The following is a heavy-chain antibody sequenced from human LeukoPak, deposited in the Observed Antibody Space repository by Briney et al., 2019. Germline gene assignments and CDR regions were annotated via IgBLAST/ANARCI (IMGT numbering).Heavy chain of an antibody. Sequence: SETLSLTCTVSGGSIINYYLYWIRQPAGKGMEWIGRIYTTGSTNYNPSLKSRVTMSVDTSKNQFSLKLTSVTAADTGVYYCARAGSSTSCPVNWGQGTMVTVSS. CDR2: IYTTGST. CDR1: GGSIINYY. J-gene: IGHJ3*01. CDR3: ARAGSSTSCPVN. V-gene: IGHV4-4*07. D-gene: IGHD2-2*01.